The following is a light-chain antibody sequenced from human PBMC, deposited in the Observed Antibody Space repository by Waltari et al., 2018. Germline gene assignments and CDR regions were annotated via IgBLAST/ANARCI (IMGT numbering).Light chain of an antibody. CDR2: EAT. Sequence: QSALTQPASVSGSPGQSVTISCTGTYYDIGNYDLVSWYQPYPGKAPTLIIYEATSRPSWVSNRFSASKSGNTASLTISGLQTEDEAHYYCCSYAGENTMIFGGGTRLTVL. V-gene: IGLV2-23*01. CDR1: YYDIGNYDL. CDR3: CSYAGENTMI. J-gene: IGLJ2*01.